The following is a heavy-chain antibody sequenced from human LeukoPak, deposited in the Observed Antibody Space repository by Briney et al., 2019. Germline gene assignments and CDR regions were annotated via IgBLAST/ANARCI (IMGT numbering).Heavy chain of an antibody. CDR3: ARASAAYFDY. CDR1: GASISSYY. CDR2: IYYSGST. Sequence: SETLSLTCTVSGASISSYYWSWIRQPPGKGLEWLGYIYYSGSTNYNPALKSRLTISVDTSKNQFSLKLSSVTAADTAVYYCARASAAYFDYWGQGTLVTVSS. J-gene: IGHJ4*02. V-gene: IGHV4-59*01. D-gene: IGHD6-25*01.